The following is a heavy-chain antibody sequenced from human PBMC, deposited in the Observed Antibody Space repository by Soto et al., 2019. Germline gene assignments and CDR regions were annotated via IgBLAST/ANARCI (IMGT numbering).Heavy chain of an antibody. D-gene: IGHD6-19*01. Sequence: EVQLVESGGGLVQPGGSLSLSCAASGFTFSSYWMSWVRQAPGKGLEWVANIKQGGSGTCYVDSVKGRVPIARDNAKNSRYRQMNSRRAEDTAVYYCARVKKVEQGLVLNSDACDIGGQGTRVTVAA. CDR2: IKQGGSGT. CDR3: ARVKKVEQGLVLNSDACDI. CDR1: GFTFSSYW. V-gene: IGHV3-7*01. J-gene: IGHJ3*02.